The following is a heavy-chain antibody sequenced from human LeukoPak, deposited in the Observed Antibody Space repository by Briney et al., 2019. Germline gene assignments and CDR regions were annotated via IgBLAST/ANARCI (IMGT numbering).Heavy chain of an antibody. D-gene: IGHD3-22*01. J-gene: IGHJ3*02. CDR2: INPNSGGT. CDR1: GYTFTSHG. Sequence: ASVKVSCKASGYTFTSHGISWVRQAPGQGLEWMGWINPNSGGTNYAQKFQGRVTMTRDTSISTAYMELSRLRSDDTAVYYCARDATYYYDSSGYYYLGAFDIWGQGTMVTVSS. CDR3: ARDATYYYDSSGYYYLGAFDI. V-gene: IGHV1-2*02.